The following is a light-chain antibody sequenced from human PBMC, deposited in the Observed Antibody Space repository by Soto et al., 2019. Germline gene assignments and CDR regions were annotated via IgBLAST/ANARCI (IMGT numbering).Light chain of an antibody. CDR1: QSVSTN. J-gene: IGKJ2*01. Sequence: EIVMTQSSVTLSVSPGDRAALSCRASQSVSTNLAWYQQKPGQPPRLLIYAASTRATGVPARFSGSGSGTEFTLTISSLQSEDFAVYFCQQYNQWPPYTFGQGTKLEIK. CDR2: AAS. CDR3: QQYNQWPPYT. V-gene: IGKV3-15*01.